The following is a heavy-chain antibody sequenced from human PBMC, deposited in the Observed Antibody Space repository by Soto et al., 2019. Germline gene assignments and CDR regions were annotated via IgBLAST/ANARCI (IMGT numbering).Heavy chain of an antibody. CDR1: GITFSDYS. CDR2: ISSSGHYT. Sequence: QVQLVESGGGLVKPGGSLRLSCAASGITFSDYSMSWIRQAPGKGLEWVSYISSSGHYTEHADSVRGRFTTSRDNARNSLYLQMNSLRVEYTAVYYCARELDGMDVWGQGTTVTVSS. V-gene: IGHV3-11*05. CDR3: ARELDGMDV. J-gene: IGHJ6*02.